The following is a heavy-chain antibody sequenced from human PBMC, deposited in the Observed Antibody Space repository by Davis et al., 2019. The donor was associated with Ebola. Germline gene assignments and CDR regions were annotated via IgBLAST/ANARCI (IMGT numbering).Heavy chain of an antibody. CDR3: ARGWEYSYGYYYYGMDV. D-gene: IGHD5-18*01. CDR2: IIPIFGTA. V-gene: IGHV1-69*13. Sequence: SVKVSCKASGGTFSSYAISWVRQAPGQGLEWMGGIIPIFGTANYAQKFQGRVTITADESTSTAYMELSSLRSEDTAVYYCARGWEYSYGYYYYGMDVWGQGTTVTVSS. J-gene: IGHJ6*02. CDR1: GGTFSSYA.